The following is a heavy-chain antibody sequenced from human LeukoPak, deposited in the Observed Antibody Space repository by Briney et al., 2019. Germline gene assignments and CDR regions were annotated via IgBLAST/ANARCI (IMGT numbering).Heavy chain of an antibody. CDR3: AKPYFGTILTGWFDP. CDR1: GFTFSSYA. D-gene: IGHD3-9*01. V-gene: IGHV3-23*01. CDR2: ISGSGGST. Sequence: GGSLRLSCAASGFTFSSYAMTWVRQAPGKGLEWVSIISGSGGSTSYADSVKGRFTISRDNSKNTLYLQMNSLRAEDTALYYCAKPYFGTILTGWFDPWGQGTLVTVSS. J-gene: IGHJ5*02.